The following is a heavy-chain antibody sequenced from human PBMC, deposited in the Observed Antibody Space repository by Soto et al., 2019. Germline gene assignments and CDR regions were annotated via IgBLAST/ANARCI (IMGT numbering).Heavy chain of an antibody. V-gene: IGHV6-1*01. CDR1: GDSVSTNSAA. CDR2: TYSRSKWYN. D-gene: IGHD3-10*01. CDR3: ARDLRFVHDPGGIIYGMDF. Sequence: SQTLSLTFAISGDSVSTNSAAWNWISQPPCRGLEWLGRTYSRSKWYNDYAVSVKSRIPINTYTSKNQVSLQLNSVTPGDTAVYDCARDLRFVHDPGGIIYGMDFWGQGTTVTVSS. J-gene: IGHJ6*02.